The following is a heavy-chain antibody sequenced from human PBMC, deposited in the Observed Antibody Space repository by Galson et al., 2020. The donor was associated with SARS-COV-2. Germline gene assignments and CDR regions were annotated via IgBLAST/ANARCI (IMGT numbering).Heavy chain of an antibody. J-gene: IGHJ5*02. CDR3: ARGPYYDILSDDWFDP. CDR2: INSDGSST. Sequence: GGSLRLSCAASGFTFSSYWMHWVRQAPGKGLVWVSRINSDGSSTSYADSVKGRFTISRNNAKNTLYLQMNSLRAEDTAVYYCARGPYYDILSDDWFDPGGQGTLVTVSS. D-gene: IGHD3-9*01. V-gene: IGHV3-74*01. CDR1: GFTFSSYW.